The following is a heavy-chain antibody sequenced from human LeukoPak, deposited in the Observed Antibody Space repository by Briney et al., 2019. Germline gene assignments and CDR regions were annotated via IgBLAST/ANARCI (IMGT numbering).Heavy chain of an antibody. Sequence: GGSLRLSCAASGFTFSNYWMHWVRHAPGKGLVWVSRINSDGSSTTYADSVKGRFTISRDNAKNTLYLQMNSLRAEDTAVYYCAKLAKYFYGSETYYFFEHWGQGTPVTASS. V-gene: IGHV3-74*01. D-gene: IGHD3-10*01. CDR3: AKLAKYFYGSETYYFFEH. CDR1: GFTFSNYW. CDR2: INSDGSST. J-gene: IGHJ4*02.